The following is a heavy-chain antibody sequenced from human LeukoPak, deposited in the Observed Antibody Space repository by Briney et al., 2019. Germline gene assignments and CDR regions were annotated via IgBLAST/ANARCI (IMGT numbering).Heavy chain of an antibody. CDR3: ARDRKYGSESLRRLDY. Sequence: PSETLSHTCTVSGGSISSDDYYWSWIRQPPGKGLEWIGYISYSGNTYYNPSLKSRVTISVDTSKNQFSLKLSSVTVADTAVYYCARDRKYGSESLRRLDYWGQGTLVTVSS. D-gene: IGHD3-10*01. CDR2: ISYSGNT. CDR1: GGSISSDDYY. J-gene: IGHJ4*02. V-gene: IGHV4-30-4*01.